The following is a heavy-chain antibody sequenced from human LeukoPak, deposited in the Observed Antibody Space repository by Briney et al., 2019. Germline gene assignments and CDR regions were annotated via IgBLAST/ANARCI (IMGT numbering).Heavy chain of an antibody. J-gene: IGHJ4*02. V-gene: IGHV3-23*01. Sequence: GGSLRLSCAASGLTFSSYAMNWVRQAPGKGLEWVSAISGSGGNTYYADSVKGRFTISRDNSKNTLYLQMNSLRAEDTAVYYCAAIPPRADYWGQGTLVTVSS. CDR3: AAIPPRADY. CDR1: GLTFSSYA. CDR2: ISGSGGNT.